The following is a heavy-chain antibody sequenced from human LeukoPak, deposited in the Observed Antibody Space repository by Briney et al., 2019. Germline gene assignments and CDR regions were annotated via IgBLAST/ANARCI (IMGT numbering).Heavy chain of an antibody. Sequence: ASVKASCKASGYTFTSYGISWVRQAPGQGLEWMGWISAYNGNTNYAQKLQGRVTMTTDTSTSAAYMELRSLRSDDTAVYYCARDLKYYDFWSGYYGSRYYFDYWGQGTLVTVSS. V-gene: IGHV1-18*01. CDR1: GYTFTSYG. J-gene: IGHJ4*02. CDR3: ARDLKYYDFWSGYYGSRYYFDY. D-gene: IGHD3-3*01. CDR2: ISAYNGNT.